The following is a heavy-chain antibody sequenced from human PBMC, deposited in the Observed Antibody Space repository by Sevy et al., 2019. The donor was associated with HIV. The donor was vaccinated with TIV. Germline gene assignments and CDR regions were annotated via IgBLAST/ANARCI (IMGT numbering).Heavy chain of an antibody. CDR2: ISSRSSFT. V-gene: IGHV3-11*06. Sequence: GGSLRLSCVASGITFGDYYISWIRQAPGKGLECVAYISSRSSFTNYTDSVRGRFTISRDNAKNEVFLQMNSLRAEDTGVYYCARGAYDVWGQGTTVTVSS. CDR1: GITFGDYY. CDR3: ARGAYDV. J-gene: IGHJ3*01.